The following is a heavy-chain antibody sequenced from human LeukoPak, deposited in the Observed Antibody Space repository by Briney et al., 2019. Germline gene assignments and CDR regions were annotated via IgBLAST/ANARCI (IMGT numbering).Heavy chain of an antibody. D-gene: IGHD3-9*01. J-gene: IGHJ4*02. Sequence: AGGSLRLSCAASGFTFSSYVMSWVRQAPGKGLEWISLITTSGGTTFYADSVKGRFTISRDNAKNSLYLQMNSLRAEDTAVYYCARDWYYDFLTATDYWGQGTLVTVSS. V-gene: IGHV3-23*01. CDR3: ARDWYYDFLTATDY. CDR2: ITTSGGTT. CDR1: GFTFSSYV.